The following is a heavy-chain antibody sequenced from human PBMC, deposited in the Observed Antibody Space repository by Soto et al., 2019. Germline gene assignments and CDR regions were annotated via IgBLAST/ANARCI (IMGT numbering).Heavy chain of an antibody. CDR1: GGSITSGRYY. J-gene: IGHJ4*02. CDR3: ARCYGEYAYFDY. V-gene: IGHV4-31*03. Sequence: QVQLQESGPGLLKPSQTLSLTCTVSGGSITSGRYYWSWIRQHPEKGLEWIGYTFYSGSTYYNPSLKSRVTISLDTSMNQFSLKLTSVTAADTALYYCARCYGEYAYFDYWGQGTLLTVSS. D-gene: IGHD4-17*01. CDR2: TFYSGST.